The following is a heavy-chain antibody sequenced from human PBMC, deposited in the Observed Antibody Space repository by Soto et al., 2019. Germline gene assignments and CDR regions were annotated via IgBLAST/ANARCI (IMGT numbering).Heavy chain of an antibody. CDR3: VRRRVSETVMDGLAP. D-gene: IGHD3-16*01. Sequence: ASVKVSCKASGYTFTSYGIHWVRQAPGQRLEWMGWINAANGDTEYSPKFQGRVTITRDTSASTANMELSSLRSEDTAVYYCVRRRVSETVMDGLAPWGKEPLVTVPS. CDR2: INAANGDT. V-gene: IGHV1-3*01. CDR1: GYTFTSYG. J-gene: IGHJ5*02.